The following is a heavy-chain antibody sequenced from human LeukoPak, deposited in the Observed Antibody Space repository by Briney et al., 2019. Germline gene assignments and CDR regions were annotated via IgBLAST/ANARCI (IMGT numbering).Heavy chain of an antibody. Sequence: GGSLRLSCAASGFDFSTYEMNWVRQAPGKGLEWVSYISPGGSKIYYEDSVKGRFTVSRDNAKNSLYVQMNSLRVEDTAIYYCARAGFTFSDYFGSFFDYWGQGTLVTVSS. J-gene: IGHJ4*02. CDR1: GFDFSTYE. V-gene: IGHV3-48*03. CDR3: ARAGFTFSDYFGSFFDY. CDR2: ISPGGSKI. D-gene: IGHD3-10*01.